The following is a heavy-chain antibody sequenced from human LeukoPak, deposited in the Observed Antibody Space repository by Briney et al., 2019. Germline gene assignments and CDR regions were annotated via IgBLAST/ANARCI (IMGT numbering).Heavy chain of an antibody. J-gene: IGHJ4*02. V-gene: IGHV3-48*03. D-gene: IGHD3-22*01. CDR1: GFTFSTYE. Sequence: QPGGSLRLSCAASGFTFSTYEMNWVRQAPGKGLEWVSYISSSGSTIYYADSVKGRFTISRDNAKNSLYLQMNSLRAEDTAVYYCARDNYDSSTPYYFDYWGQGTLVTVSS. CDR2: ISSSGSTI. CDR3: ARDNYDSSTPYYFDY.